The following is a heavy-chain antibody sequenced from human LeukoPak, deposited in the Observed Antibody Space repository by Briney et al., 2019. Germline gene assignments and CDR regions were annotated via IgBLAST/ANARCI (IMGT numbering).Heavy chain of an antibody. CDR3: ARDRPTGASRLFVVQ. J-gene: IGHJ4*02. V-gene: IGHV3-21*01. CDR1: GFTFSSYS. Sequence: GGSLRLSCAASGFTFSSYSMTWVRQAPGKGLEWVPSMSSGGTYVYYADSVRGRFTISRDNAKNSLYLQMNSLRAEDTAVYYCARDRPTGASRLFVVQWGQGTLVSVSS. D-gene: IGHD3-3*01. CDR2: MSSGGTYV.